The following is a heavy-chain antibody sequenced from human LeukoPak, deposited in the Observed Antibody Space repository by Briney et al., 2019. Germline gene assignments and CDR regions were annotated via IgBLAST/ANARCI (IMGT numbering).Heavy chain of an antibody. V-gene: IGHV3-30*04. J-gene: IGHJ4*02. Sequence: PGGSLRLSCAASGFIFSSYAMHWVRQAPGKGLEWVAVISYDGSNKYYADSVKGRFTISRDNSKNTLYLQMNSLRAEDTAVYYCARGPYYYDTSGYYPRDYWGQGTLVTVSS. CDR3: ARGPYYYDTSGYYPRDY. CDR2: ISYDGSNK. CDR1: GFIFSSYA. D-gene: IGHD3-22*01.